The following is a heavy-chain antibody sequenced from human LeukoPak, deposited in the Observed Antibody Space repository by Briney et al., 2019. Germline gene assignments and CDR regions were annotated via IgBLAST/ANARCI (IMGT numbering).Heavy chain of an antibody. D-gene: IGHD2-2*01. J-gene: IGHJ5*02. Sequence: SVKVSCKASGGTFISYTISWVRQAPGQGLEWMGRIIPILGIANYAQKFQGRVTITADKSTSTAYMELSSLRSEDTAVYYCARDWGSTRGWFDPWGQGTLVTVSS. CDR2: IIPILGIA. CDR3: ARDWGSTRGWFDP. CDR1: GGTFISYT. V-gene: IGHV1-69*04.